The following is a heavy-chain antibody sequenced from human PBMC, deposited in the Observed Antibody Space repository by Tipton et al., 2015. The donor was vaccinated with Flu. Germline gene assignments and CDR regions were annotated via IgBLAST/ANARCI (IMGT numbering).Heavy chain of an antibody. J-gene: IGHJ4*02. CDR1: NFTFSWYG. V-gene: IGHV3-30*02. Sequence: SLRLSCVASNFTFSWYGIHWVRQAPGKGLEWVAFIRHDESDKYYADSVKGRFTISRDNSKNALYLAINSLRTEDTAVYYCAKDGWDTSGWYPFDYWGQGTLVTVSS. D-gene: IGHD6-19*01. CDR3: AKDGWDTSGWYPFDY. CDR2: IRHDESDK.